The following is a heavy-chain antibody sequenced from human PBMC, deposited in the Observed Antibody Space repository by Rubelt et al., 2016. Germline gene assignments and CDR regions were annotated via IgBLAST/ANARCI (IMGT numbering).Heavy chain of an antibody. J-gene: IGHJ4*02. D-gene: IGHD2-2*01. V-gene: IGHV3-11*05. CDR3: ARAVVVPAIGFDY. CDR1: GFTFSDYW. CDR2: ISSGSIYT. Sequence: VQLVESGGGLVQPGGSLRLSCAASGFTFSDYWMNWVRQAPGKGLEWVSYISSGSIYTNYADCGKGRFTISRDNAKNSLYLQMNSLRAEDTAVYYCARAVVVPAIGFDYWGQGTLVSVSS.